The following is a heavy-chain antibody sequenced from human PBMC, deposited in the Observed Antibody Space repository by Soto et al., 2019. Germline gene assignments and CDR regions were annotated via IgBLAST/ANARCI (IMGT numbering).Heavy chain of an antibody. D-gene: IGHD3-22*01. J-gene: IGHJ3*02. Sequence: QVQLVESGGGVVQPGKSLRLSCAASGFSFSSYGMHWVRQAPGKGLEWVAVIWYDGSNEDYADSVKGRFAISRDNSKNTLYLQMNSLRADDTAVSYCARDRDYYDNSGYALDIWGQGTVVTVSS. V-gene: IGHV3-33*01. CDR3: ARDRDYYDNSGYALDI. CDR2: IWYDGSNE. CDR1: GFSFSSYG.